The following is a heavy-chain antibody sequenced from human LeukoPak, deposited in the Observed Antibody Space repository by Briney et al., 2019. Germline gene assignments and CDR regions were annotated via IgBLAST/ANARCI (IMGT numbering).Heavy chain of an antibody. Sequence: GGSLRLSCAASGFTFSSYWMNWARQAPGKGLEWVASINHNGNVNYYVDSVKGRFTISRDNAKNSLYLQMSNLIAQDTAVYFCARGGGLDVWGQGATVTVSS. D-gene: IGHD3-16*01. J-gene: IGHJ6*02. CDR3: ARGGGLDV. V-gene: IGHV3-7*03. CDR1: GFTFSSYW. CDR2: INHNGNVN.